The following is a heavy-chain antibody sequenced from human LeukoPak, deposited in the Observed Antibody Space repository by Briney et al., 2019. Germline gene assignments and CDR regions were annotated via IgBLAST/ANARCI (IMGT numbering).Heavy chain of an antibody. CDR3: AREYSTSSTAFDI. CDR1: GGSFTNHY. J-gene: IGHJ3*02. V-gene: IGHV4-34*01. D-gene: IGHD6-6*01. CDR2: INHSGST. Sequence: PSETLSLTCAVYGGSFTNHYWSWIRQPPGKGLEWIGEINHSGSTNYNPSLKSRVSISVDTSKNQFFLKLSSVTAADTAVYYCAREYSTSSTAFDIWGQGTMVTVSS.